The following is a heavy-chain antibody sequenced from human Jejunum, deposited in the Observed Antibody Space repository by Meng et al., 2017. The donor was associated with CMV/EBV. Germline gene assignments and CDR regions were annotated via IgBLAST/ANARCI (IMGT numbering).Heavy chain of an antibody. J-gene: IGHJ5*02. CDR2: IYYSGST. CDR1: GGSISSGNYY. CDR3: ARGQRSYSGSYPEWFDP. Sequence: GSVLGLRNPSQTRSLTGTVSGGSISSGNYYWSWIRQPPGKGLEWIGCIYYSGSTYYNPSLKGRVTISVDTSKNQFSLNLSSVTAADTAVYYCARGQRSYSGSYPEWFDPWGQGTLVTVSS. D-gene: IGHD1-26*01. V-gene: IGHV4-30-4*01.